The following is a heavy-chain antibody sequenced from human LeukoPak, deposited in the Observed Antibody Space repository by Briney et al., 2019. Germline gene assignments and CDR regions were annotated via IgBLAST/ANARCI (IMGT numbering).Heavy chain of an antibody. CDR3: AREANPSYCSSTSCYYYYYMDV. CDR2: IYYSGST. J-gene: IGHJ6*03. CDR1: GGSISSSSYY. V-gene: IGHV4-39*02. D-gene: IGHD2-2*01. Sequence: SETLSLTCTVSGGSISSSSYYWGWIRQPPGKGLEWIGSIYYSGSTYYNPSLKSRVTISVDTSKNQFSLKLSSVTAADTAVYYCAREANPSYCSSTSCYYYYYMDVWGKGTTVTVSS.